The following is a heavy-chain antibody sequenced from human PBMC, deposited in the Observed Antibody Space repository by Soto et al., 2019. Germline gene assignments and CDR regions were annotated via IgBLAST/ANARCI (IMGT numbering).Heavy chain of an antibody. Sequence: PGESLKISCKGSGYSFTSYWIGWVRQMPGKGLEWMGIIYPGDSDTRYSPSFQGQVTISADKSISTAYLQWSSLKASDTAMYYCARQVSYYYDSSGYTFDYWGQGTLVTVSS. V-gene: IGHV5-51*01. CDR1: GYSFTSYW. CDR2: IYPGDSDT. CDR3: ARQVSYYYDSSGYTFDY. J-gene: IGHJ4*02. D-gene: IGHD3-22*01.